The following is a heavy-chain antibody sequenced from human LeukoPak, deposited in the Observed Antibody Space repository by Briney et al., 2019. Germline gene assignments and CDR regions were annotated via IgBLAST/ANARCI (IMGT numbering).Heavy chain of an antibody. J-gene: IGHJ5*02. CDR1: GVSYNGYY. Sequence: KASETLSLTCAVYGVSYNGYYWSWPPEPPGKGREGVVDIHYSGSTNYKTSLKRRAAILGDPSKNHIPLKMTFVTAAAAALYSCARGRPGQGNYYFDLWGEGTLLTVSS. D-gene: IGHD1-7*01. V-gene: IGHV4-34*01. CDR2: IHYSGST. CDR3: ARGRPGQGNYYFDL.